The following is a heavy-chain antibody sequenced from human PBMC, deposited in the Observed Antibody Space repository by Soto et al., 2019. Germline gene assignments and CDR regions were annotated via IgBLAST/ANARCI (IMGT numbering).Heavy chain of an antibody. V-gene: IGHV3-23*01. CDR3: VKERAFFDAFDY. CDR1: GLTFSTHA. Sequence: GGSLRLSCAASGLTFSTHAMSWVRKAPGKGLEWVAAIRRSGGSQNYADSVKGRFLISRDNSKNTLYLQMDSLRAEDTALYYCVKERAFFDAFDYWGHGTLVTVSS. D-gene: IGHD3-9*01. CDR2: IRRSGGSQ. J-gene: IGHJ4*01.